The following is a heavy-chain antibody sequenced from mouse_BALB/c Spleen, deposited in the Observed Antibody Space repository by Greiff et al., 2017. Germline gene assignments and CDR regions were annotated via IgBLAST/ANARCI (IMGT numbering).Heavy chain of an antibody. D-gene: IGHD1-1*01. CDR3: ARPSYYYGSSFDY. CDR2: INPGSGGT. Sequence: VQLQQSGAELVRPGTSVKVSCKASGYAFTNYLIEWVKQRPGQGLEWIGVINPGSGGTNYNEKFKGKATLTADKSSSTAYMQLSSLTSDDSAVYFCARPSYYYGSSFDYWGQGTTLTVSS. V-gene: IGHV1-54*01. CDR1: GYAFTNYL. J-gene: IGHJ2*01.